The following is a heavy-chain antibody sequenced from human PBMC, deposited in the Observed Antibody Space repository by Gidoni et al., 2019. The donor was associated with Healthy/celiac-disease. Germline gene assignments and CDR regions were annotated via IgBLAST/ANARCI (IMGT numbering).Heavy chain of an antibody. J-gene: IGHJ3*02. CDR2: IIPIFGTA. Sequence: QVQLVQSGAEVKKPGSSVKVSCKASGGTFSSYAISWVRQAPGQGLEWMGGIIPIFGTANYAQKFQGRVTITADESTSTAYMELSSLRSEDTAVYYCARESSSSNYCSGGSCHEGDAFDIWGQGTMVTVSS. D-gene: IGHD2-15*01. V-gene: IGHV1-69*01. CDR3: ARESSSSNYCSGGSCHEGDAFDI. CDR1: GGTFSSYA.